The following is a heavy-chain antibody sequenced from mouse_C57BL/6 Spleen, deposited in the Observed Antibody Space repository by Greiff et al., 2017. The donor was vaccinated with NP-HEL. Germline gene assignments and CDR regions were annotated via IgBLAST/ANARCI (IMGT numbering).Heavy chain of an antibody. J-gene: IGHJ4*01. D-gene: IGHD2-1*01. CDR3: ARLGGNYVRDY. CDR1: GYTFTSYW. Sequence: QVQLQQPGAELVRPGSSVKLSCKASGYTFTSYWMHWVKQRPIQGLEWIGNIDPSDSETHYNQKFKDKATLTVDKSSSTAYMQLSSLTSEDSAVYYCARLGGNYVRDYWGQGTSVTVSS. CDR2: IDPSDSET. V-gene: IGHV1-52*01.